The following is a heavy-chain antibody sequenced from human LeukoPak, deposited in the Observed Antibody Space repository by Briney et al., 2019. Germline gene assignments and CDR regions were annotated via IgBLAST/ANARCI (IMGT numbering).Heavy chain of an antibody. CDR1: GYIFTYTY. CDR3: ARRRAGTRYYDSSGYYPFDY. Sequence: ASVKISCKASGYIFTYTYLHWVRQAPGQGLEWMGWINTNTGNPTYAQGFTGRFVFSLDTSVSTAYLQISSLKAEDTAVYYCARRRAGTRYYDSSGYYPFDYWGQGTLVTVSS. J-gene: IGHJ4*02. V-gene: IGHV7-4-1*02. D-gene: IGHD3-22*01. CDR2: INTNTGNP.